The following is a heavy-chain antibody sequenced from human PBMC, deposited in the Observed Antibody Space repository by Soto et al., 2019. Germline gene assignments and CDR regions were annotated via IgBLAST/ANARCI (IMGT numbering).Heavy chain of an antibody. J-gene: IGHJ6*01. D-gene: IGHD3-3*01. CDR3: ARGTTLAIFDYGMDV. V-gene: IGHV3-30-3*01. CDR2: ISNDGSNY. CDR1: GFTFTSYA. Sequence: QVQLVESGGGVVQPGRSLRLSCAASGFTFTSYAMHWVRQAPGKGLEWVAVISNDGSNYYYADSVRGRFTISRDNTKNTLFLQMSSLRGEDSGVYYWARGTTLAIFDYGMDVW.